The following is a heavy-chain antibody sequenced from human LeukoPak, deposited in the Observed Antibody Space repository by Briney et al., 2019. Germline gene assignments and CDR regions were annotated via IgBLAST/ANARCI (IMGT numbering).Heavy chain of an antibody. CDR2: IYYSGST. Sequence: SQTLSLTCTVSGGSLSSGDYYWSWIRQPPGKGLEWIGYIYYSGSTYYNPSLKSRVTISVDTSKNQFSLKLSSVTAADTAVYYCARDGNPDYYYGMDIWGQGTTVTVSS. CDR1: GGSLSSGDYY. CDR3: ARDGNPDYYYGMDI. V-gene: IGHV4-30-4*01. D-gene: IGHD1-14*01. J-gene: IGHJ6*02.